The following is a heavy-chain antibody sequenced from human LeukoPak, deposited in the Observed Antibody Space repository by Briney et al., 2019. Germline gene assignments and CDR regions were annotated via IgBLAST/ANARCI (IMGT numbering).Heavy chain of an antibody. D-gene: IGHD2-21*02. CDR3: AKPKNYVVVTALFDY. V-gene: IGHV3-30*18. CDR1: GFTFSSYG. Sequence: PGGSLRLSCAASGFTFSSYGMHWVRQAPGKGLEWVAVISYDGSNKYYADSVKGRFTISRDNSKNTLYLQMNSLRAEDTAVYYCAKPKNYVVVTALFDYWGQGTLVTVSS. CDR2: ISYDGSNK. J-gene: IGHJ4*02.